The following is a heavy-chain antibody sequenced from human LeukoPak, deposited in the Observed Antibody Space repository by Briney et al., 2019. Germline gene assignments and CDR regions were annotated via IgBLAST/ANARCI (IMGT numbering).Heavy chain of an antibody. J-gene: IGHJ4*02. D-gene: IGHD5-18*01. Sequence: TSETLSLTCTVSGGSISSSSYFWGWIRQPPGKGLEWIGTLYFGGSTYYNPSLKSRVTISVDTSKNQFSLKLSSVTAADTAVYFCARRYYYIDYWGQGNLVTVSS. V-gene: IGHV4-39*01. CDR1: GGSISSSSYF. CDR3: ARRYYYIDY. CDR2: LYFGGST.